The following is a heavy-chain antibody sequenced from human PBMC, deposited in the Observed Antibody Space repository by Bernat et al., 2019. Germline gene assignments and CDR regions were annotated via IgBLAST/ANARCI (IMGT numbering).Heavy chain of an antibody. V-gene: IGHV4-59*01. CDR1: GGSISSYY. J-gene: IGHJ4*02. CDR2: IYYSGST. CDR3: ARARGQLATGLIDY. D-gene: IGHD5-12*01. Sequence: QVQLQESGPGLVKPSETLSLTCTVSGGSISSYYWSWIRQPPGKGLEWIGYIYYSGSTNYNPSLKSRVTISVDTSKNQFSLKLSSVTAADTAVYYCARARGQLATGLIDYWGQGTLVTVSS.